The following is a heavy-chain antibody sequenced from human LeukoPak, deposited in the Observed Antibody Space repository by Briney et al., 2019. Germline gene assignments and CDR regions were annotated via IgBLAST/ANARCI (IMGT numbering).Heavy chain of an antibody. CDR1: GGTFSSYA. V-gene: IGHV1-8*01. CDR2: MNPNSGNT. D-gene: IGHD2-15*01. J-gene: IGHJ4*02. CDR3: ARAGGYCGRISCPYYFDY. Sequence: ASVKVSCKASGGTFSSYAVSWVRQATGQGLEWMGWMNPNSGNTGYAQKFQGRVTMTRNTSISTAYMELSSLRSEDTAVYYCARAGGYCGRISCPYYFDYWGQGSLVAVSS.